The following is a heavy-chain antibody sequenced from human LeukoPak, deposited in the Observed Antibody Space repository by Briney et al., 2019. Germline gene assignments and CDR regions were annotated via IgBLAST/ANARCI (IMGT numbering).Heavy chain of an antibody. CDR1: GYTFTGYY. Sequence: ASVKVSCKASGYTFTGYYMHWVRQAPGQRLEWMGWINPSGGSTSYAQKFQGRVTMTRDTSTSTVYMELSSLRSEDTAVYYCARDGIAARPSGYFDYWGQGTLVTVSS. CDR3: ARDGIAARPSGYFDY. D-gene: IGHD6-6*01. J-gene: IGHJ4*02. CDR2: INPSGGST. V-gene: IGHV1-46*01.